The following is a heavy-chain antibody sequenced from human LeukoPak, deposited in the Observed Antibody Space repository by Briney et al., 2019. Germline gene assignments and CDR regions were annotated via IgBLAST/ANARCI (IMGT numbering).Heavy chain of an antibody. V-gene: IGHV3-43*02. J-gene: IGHJ6*02. CDR3: AKVYRDYYYYYGMDV. CDR1: GFTFDDYA. D-gene: IGHD3-10*01. CDR2: ISGDGGST. Sequence: PGGALRLFCAASGFTFDDYAMHWVRQAPGKGLEWVSLISGDGGSTYYADSVKGRFTISRYNSKNSLYLKMNSLRTEDTALYYCAKVYRDYYYYYGMDVWGQGTTVTVSS.